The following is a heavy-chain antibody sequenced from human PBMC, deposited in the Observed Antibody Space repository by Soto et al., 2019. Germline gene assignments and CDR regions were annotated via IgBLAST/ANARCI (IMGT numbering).Heavy chain of an antibody. J-gene: IGHJ4*02. Sequence: GGSLRLSCAASGFTFSSYGMHWVRQAPGKGLEWVAVIWYDGSNKYYADSVKGRFTISRDNSKNTLYLQMNSLRAEDTAVYYCATSGSYGPYYFDYWGQGTLVTVSS. D-gene: IGHD1-26*01. CDR1: GFTFSSYG. CDR3: ATSGSYGPYYFDY. V-gene: IGHV3-30*02. CDR2: IWYDGSNK.